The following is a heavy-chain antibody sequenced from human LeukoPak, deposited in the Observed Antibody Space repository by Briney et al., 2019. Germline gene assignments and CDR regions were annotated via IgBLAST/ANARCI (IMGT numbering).Heavy chain of an antibody. V-gene: IGHV3-73*01. Sequence: GGSLRLSCAASGFTFSGSAIHWVRQSSGKGLEWVGHIDKKDNFYATTSAASVTGRFTISRDDSKNTAYLQMNSLRAEDTAVYYCASTSGWYEPIDYWGQGTLVTVSS. D-gene: IGHD6-19*01. CDR2: IDKKDNFYAT. CDR3: ASTSGWYEPIDY. CDR1: GFTFSGSA. J-gene: IGHJ4*02.